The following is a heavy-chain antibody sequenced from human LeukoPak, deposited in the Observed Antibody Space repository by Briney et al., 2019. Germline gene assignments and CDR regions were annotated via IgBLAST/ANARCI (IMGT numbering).Heavy chain of an antibody. V-gene: IGHV1-69*06. J-gene: IGHJ4*02. CDR2: IIPIFGTA. CDR3: ARLPNSYSSSWYEDY. D-gene: IGHD6-13*01. Sequence: SVKVSCKASGGTFSSYAISWVRQAPGQGLEWMGRIIPIFGTANCAQKFQGRVTITADKSTGTAYMELSSLRSEDTAVYYCARLPNSYSSSWYEDYWGQGTLVTVSS. CDR1: GGTFSSYA.